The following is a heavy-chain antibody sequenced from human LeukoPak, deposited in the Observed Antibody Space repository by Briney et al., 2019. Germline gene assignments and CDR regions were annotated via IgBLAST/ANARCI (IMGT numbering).Heavy chain of an antibody. V-gene: IGHV3-21*06. D-gene: IGHD1-1*01. J-gene: IGHJ4*02. CDR1: GFTFSSYS. CDR2: ISTSSSYI. Sequence: NSGGSLRLSCAASGFTFSSYSMNWVRQAPGKGLEWVSSISTSSSYIYYADSVKGRFTISRDNATNSLYLQMNSLRAEDTAVYYCGRVPRSNWNEYWGQGTLVTVSS. CDR3: GRVPRSNWNEY.